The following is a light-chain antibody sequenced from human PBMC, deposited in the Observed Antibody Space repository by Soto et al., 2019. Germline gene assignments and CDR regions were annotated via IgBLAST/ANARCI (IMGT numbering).Light chain of an antibody. Sequence: DIQLTQSPSFLSASVGDRVTIACRASQGITDFLAWYQHKPGKAPKLLIYAASTLQSGVPLRFSGSGSGTEFTLTISSLQPEDFSTYYCQQLNSYPYTFGQGTKLEIK. CDR1: QGITDF. CDR2: AAS. CDR3: QQLNSYPYT. J-gene: IGKJ2*01. V-gene: IGKV1-9*01.